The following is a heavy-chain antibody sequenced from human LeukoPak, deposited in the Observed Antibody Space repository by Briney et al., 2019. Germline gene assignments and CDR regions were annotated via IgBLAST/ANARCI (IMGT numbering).Heavy chain of an antibody. J-gene: IGHJ6*03. CDR3: ASGIAARSNYYYYMDV. D-gene: IGHD6-6*01. CDR2: IYSGGST. CDR1: GFTVSSNY. V-gene: IGHV3-66*01. Sequence: GGSLRLSCAASGFTVSSNYMSWVRQAPGKGLEWVSVIYSGGSTYYADSVKGRFTISRDNSKNTLYLQMNSLRAEDTAVYYCASGIAARSNYYYYMDVWGKGTTVTVSS.